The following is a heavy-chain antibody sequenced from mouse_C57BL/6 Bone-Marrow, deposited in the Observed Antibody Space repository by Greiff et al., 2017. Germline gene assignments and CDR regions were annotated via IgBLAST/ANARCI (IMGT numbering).Heavy chain of an antibody. Sequence: VQLKQPGAELVKPGASVQLSCKASGYTFTSYWMHWVKQRPGRGLEWIGRIDPNSGGTKYNEKFKSKATLTVDKPSSTAYMQLSSLTSEDSAVYYCARRNRGYAMDYWGQGTSVTVSS. CDR1: GYTFTSYW. V-gene: IGHV1-72*01. CDR3: ARRNRGYAMDY. J-gene: IGHJ4*01. CDR2: IDPNSGGT.